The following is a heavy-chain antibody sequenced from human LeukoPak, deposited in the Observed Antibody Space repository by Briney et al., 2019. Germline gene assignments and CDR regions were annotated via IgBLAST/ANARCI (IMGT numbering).Heavy chain of an antibody. V-gene: IGHV3-11*01. J-gene: IGHJ3*02. CDR3: ASGHDILTGYYLDAFDI. CDR1: GFTFSDYY. CDR2: ISSSGSTI. Sequence: PGGSLRLSCAASGFTFSDYYMSWIRQAPGKGLEWVSYISSSGSTIYYADSVKGRFTISRDNAKNSLYLQMNSLRAEDTAVYYCASGHDILTGYYLDAFDIWGQGTMVTVSS. D-gene: IGHD3-9*01.